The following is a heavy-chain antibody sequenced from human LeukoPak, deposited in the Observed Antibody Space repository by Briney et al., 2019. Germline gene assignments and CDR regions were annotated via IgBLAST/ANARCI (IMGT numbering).Heavy chain of an antibody. Sequence: SETLSLTCAVSGGSLSSGGSYWSWIRQHPGKGLEWVGHIYYDGTTYYNPSLESRVTISLDTSKNQFSLKLSSVTAADTAVYYCARDRPFYYGSGSFYDGFDSWGQGTLVTVSS. CDR2: IYYDGTT. CDR1: GGSLSSGGSY. V-gene: IGHV4-31*11. D-gene: IGHD3-10*01. J-gene: IGHJ4*02. CDR3: ARDRPFYYGSGSFYDGFDS.